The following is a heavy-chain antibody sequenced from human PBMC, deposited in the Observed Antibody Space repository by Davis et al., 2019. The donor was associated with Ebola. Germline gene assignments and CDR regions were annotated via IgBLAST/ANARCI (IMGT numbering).Heavy chain of an antibody. CDR3: ARWQWLVGNLPERYYFDY. CDR1: GYTFTGYY. J-gene: IGHJ4*02. CDR2: IIPIFGTA. Sequence: AASVKVSCKASGYTFTGYYMHWVRQAPGQGLEWMGGIIPIFGTANYAQKFQGRVTITADESTSTAYMELSSLRSEDTAVYYCARWQWLVGNLPERYYFDYWGQGTLVTVSS. V-gene: IGHV1-69*13. D-gene: IGHD6-19*01.